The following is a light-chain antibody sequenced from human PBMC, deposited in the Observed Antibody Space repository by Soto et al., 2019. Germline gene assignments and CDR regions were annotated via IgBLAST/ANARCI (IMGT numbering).Light chain of an antibody. V-gene: IGKV1-5*01. J-gene: IGKJ4*01. Sequence: IQMTQSPSTLSASVGDRVTITCRASQSIGTWLAWYQQRPGKAPKLLIYDASTLEGGVPSRFSGSGSGTELTLTISSLQPDDLATYYCQQYNSYPLTFGGGTKVEIK. CDR2: DAS. CDR1: QSIGTW. CDR3: QQYNSYPLT.